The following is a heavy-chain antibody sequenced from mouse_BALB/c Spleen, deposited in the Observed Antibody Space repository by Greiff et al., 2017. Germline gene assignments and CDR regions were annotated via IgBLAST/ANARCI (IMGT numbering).Heavy chain of an antibody. D-gene: IGHD1-1*01. V-gene: IGHV1-87*01. Sequence: QVQLQQSGAELARPGASVKLSCKASGYTFTSYWMQWVKQRPGQGLEWIGAIYPGDGDTRYTQKFKGKATLTADKSSSTAYMQLSSLASEDSAVYYCARDYYGRGDYWGQGTSVTVSS. J-gene: IGHJ4*01. CDR1: GYTFTSYW. CDR3: ARDYYGRGDY. CDR2: IYPGDGDT.